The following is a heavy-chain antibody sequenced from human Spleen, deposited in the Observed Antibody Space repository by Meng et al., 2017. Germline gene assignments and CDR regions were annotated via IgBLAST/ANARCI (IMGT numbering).Heavy chain of an antibody. CDR1: GFSLSTNVG. CDR3: AHEVAGASPFDY. Sequence: QDSLQESGPTLGKPTQTLTLTCSFSGFSLSTNVGVGWIRQPPGRALEWLALSYGDDDKRYSPSLKSRLTITKDTSKNQVVLTMTKMDPADTATYYCAHEVAGASPFDYWGQGTLVTVSS. J-gene: IGHJ4*02. CDR2: SYGDDDK. D-gene: IGHD6-19*01. V-gene: IGHV2-5*02.